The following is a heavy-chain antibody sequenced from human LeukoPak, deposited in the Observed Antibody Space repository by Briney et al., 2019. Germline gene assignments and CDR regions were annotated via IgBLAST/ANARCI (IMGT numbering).Heavy chain of an antibody. CDR1: GFTFSSYI. Sequence: GGSLRLSCAASGFTFSSYIMNWVRQAPGKGLECLSYISGSNSSIYYADSVKGRFTISRDNSKNTLYLQMNSLRAEDTAVYYCAKDETTVVTPFDYWGQGTLVTVSS. D-gene: IGHD4-17*01. CDR2: ISGSNSSI. CDR3: AKDETTVVTPFDY. J-gene: IGHJ4*02. V-gene: IGHV3-48*01.